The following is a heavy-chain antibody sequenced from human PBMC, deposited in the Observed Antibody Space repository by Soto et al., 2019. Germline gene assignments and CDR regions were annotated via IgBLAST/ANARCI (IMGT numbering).Heavy chain of an antibody. CDR3: ARDHLAYDFWSGGSY. CDR1: GFTFSSYG. J-gene: IGHJ4*02. V-gene: IGHV3-33*01. Sequence: GGSLRLSCAASGFTFSSYGMHWVRQAPGKGLEWVAVIWYDGSNKYYADSVKGRFTISRDNSKNTLYLQMNSLRAEDTAVYYCARDHLAYDFWSGGSYSGQATLVTVSS. D-gene: IGHD3-3*01. CDR2: IWYDGSNK.